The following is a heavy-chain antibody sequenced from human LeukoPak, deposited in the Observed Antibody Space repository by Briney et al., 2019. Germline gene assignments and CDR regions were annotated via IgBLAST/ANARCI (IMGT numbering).Heavy chain of an antibody. D-gene: IGHD5-24*01. CDR2: IQQDGSEK. Sequence: LPGGSLRLSCVGSGFTLSDHWMSSVRQAPGTGVEWVANIQQDGSEKYYVDSVKGRFTISRDNAKNSLYLQMNSLRAEDTAVYYCARKAKRWLQFYPSYRLDYWGQGTLVTVSS. V-gene: IGHV3-7*01. J-gene: IGHJ4*02. CDR1: GFTLSDHW. CDR3: ARKAKRWLQFYPSYRLDY.